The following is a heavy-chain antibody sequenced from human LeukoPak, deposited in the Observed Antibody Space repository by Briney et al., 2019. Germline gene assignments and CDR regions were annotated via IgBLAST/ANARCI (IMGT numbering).Heavy chain of an antibody. CDR3: ASYYYDSSGFDY. D-gene: IGHD3-22*01. CDR1: GYTFTGYY. J-gene: IGHJ4*02. Sequence: ASVTVSCKASGYTFTGYYMHWVRQAPGQGLEWMGWINPNSGGTNYAQKFQGRVTMTRDTSISTAYMELSRLRSDDTAVYYCASYYYDSSGFDYWGQGTLVTISS. CDR2: INPNSGGT. V-gene: IGHV1-2*02.